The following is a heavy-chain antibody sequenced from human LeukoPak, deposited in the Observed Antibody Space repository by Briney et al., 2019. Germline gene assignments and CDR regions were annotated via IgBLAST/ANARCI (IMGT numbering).Heavy chain of an antibody. CDR3: ARGGEGADSYGPHYFDF. J-gene: IGHJ4*02. CDR2: IYYSETT. Sequence: SETLSLTCAISGGSISSGDYYWTWIRQAPGKGLEWIGYIYYSETTDYNPSLQSRAIISLDMSKNQVSLKLTSVTAADTAVYYCARGGEGADSYGPHYFDFWGQGTLAVVSS. D-gene: IGHD3-10*01. V-gene: IGHV4-30-4*01. CDR1: GGSISSGDYY.